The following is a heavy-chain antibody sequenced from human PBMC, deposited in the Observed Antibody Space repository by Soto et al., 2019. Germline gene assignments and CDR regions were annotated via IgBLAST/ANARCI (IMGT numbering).Heavy chain of an antibody. D-gene: IGHD6-19*01. J-gene: IGHJ4*02. CDR1: GYTFTKYA. V-gene: IGHV1-3*05. CDR2: INAGNGNT. Sequence: QVKLVQSGAEEKKPGASVKVSCKASGYTFTKYAMPWVRKAPGHSLEWMGWINAGNGNTKYSQKFQVRVTITRDTSASTAYMERISLRSEDTSVYDCASEQWLGFDYWGQGTLVTVSS. CDR3: ASEQWLGFDY.